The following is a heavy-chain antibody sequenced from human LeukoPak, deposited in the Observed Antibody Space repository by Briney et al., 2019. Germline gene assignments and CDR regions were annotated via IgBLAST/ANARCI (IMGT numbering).Heavy chain of an antibody. CDR3: ARHSPGVGTSFVH. Sequence: SETLSLTCSVSGGSISPYYWSWIRQPPGKGLEWIGYIYYSGSTNYNPSLKTRVTISVDTSKNQFSLKLSSVTAADTALYFCARHSPGVGTSFVHWGQGTLVTVSS. D-gene: IGHD2-2*01. V-gene: IGHV4-59*08. CDR1: GGSISPYY. J-gene: IGHJ4*02. CDR2: IYYSGST.